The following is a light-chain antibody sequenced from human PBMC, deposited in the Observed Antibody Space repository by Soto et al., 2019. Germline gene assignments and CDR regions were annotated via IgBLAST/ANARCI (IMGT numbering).Light chain of an antibody. V-gene: IGKV3-20*01. Sequence: EIVLTQSPGTLSLSPGERATLSCRASQSVSTNYLAWYQRKPGQAPRLLIYGASSRATDIPNRFCGSASGTDFTLTRTMLKAEDFAVYYCQQYGSSPPTFGQGTKVDI. CDR1: QSVSTNY. J-gene: IGKJ1*01. CDR2: GAS. CDR3: QQYGSSPPT.